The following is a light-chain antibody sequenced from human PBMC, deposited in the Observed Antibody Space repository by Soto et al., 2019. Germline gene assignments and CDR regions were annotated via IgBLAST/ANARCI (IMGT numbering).Light chain of an antibody. J-gene: IGKJ1*01. Sequence: DIQMTQSPSALSASVGDRVTITCRASQNISSWLALYQQKPGRAPELLIYDASKLKSGVPSRFSGSGSGTEFSLTITSLQPDDSAMYYCQQYNGYSWTFGRGTKVDIK. CDR2: DAS. CDR1: QNISSW. V-gene: IGKV1-5*01. CDR3: QQYNGYSWT.